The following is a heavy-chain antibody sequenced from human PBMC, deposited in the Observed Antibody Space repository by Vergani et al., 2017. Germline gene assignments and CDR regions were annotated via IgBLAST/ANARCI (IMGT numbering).Heavy chain of an antibody. D-gene: IGHD1-20*01. CDR1: GFTFSSYA. CDR2: ISYDGSNK. J-gene: IGHJ4*02. Sequence: QVQLVESGGGVVQPGRSLRLSCAASGFTFSSYAMHWVRQAPGKGLEWVAVISYDGSNKYYADSVKGRFTISRDNSKNTLYLQMNSLRAEDTAVYYCARDRLSNWNDFDYWGQGTLVTVSS. CDR3: ARDRLSNWNDFDY. V-gene: IGHV3-30-3*01.